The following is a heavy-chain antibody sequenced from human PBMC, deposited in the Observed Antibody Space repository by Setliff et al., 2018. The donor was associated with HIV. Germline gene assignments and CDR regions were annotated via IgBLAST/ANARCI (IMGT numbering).Heavy chain of an antibody. CDR1: GFTFRNYK. J-gene: IGHJ6*02. D-gene: IGHD3-3*01. V-gene: IGHV3-21*01. Sequence: PGGSLRLSCAASGFTFRNYKFNWVRQAPGRGLEWVSSISIGSGGAIDYADSVQGRFTISRDNSKNSLYLQMNGLRVEDTGVYYCAGDNLYYNLYDGSPVYGMDVWGQGTTVTVSS. CDR2: ISIGSGGAI. CDR3: AGDNLYYNLYDGSPVYGMDV.